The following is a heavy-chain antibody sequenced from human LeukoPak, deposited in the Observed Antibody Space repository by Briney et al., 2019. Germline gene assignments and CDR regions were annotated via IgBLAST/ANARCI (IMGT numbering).Heavy chain of an antibody. V-gene: IGHV4-61*02. J-gene: IGHJ4*02. CDR2: IYTSGST. D-gene: IGHD2-15*01. Sequence: PSETLSLTCTVSGGSISSGSYYWSWIRQPAGKGLEWIGRIYTSGSTNYNPSLKSRVTISVDTSKNQFSLKLSSVTAADTAVYYCARERQLGYCSGGSCSYSFWYWGQGTLVTVSS. CDR3: ARERQLGYCSGGSCSYSFWY. CDR1: GGSISSGSYY.